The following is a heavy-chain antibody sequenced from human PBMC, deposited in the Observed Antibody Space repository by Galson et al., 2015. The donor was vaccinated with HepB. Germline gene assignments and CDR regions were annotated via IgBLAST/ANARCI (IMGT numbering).Heavy chain of an antibody. CDR2: IRTKAHSYAT. V-gene: IGHV3-73*01. J-gene: IGHJ4*02. D-gene: IGHD3-22*01. Sequence: SLRLSCAASGFTFIGSAMHWVRQTSGKGLEWVGRIRTKAHSYATAYAASVTGRFTISREDSKNTAYLQMNSLKTEDTAVYYCTSPYFYDSSGYSHDYWGQGTLVTVSS. CDR1: GFTFIGSA. CDR3: TSPYFYDSSGYSHDY.